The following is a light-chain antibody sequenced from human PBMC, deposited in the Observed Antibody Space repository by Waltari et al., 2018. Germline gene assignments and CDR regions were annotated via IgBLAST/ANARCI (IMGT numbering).Light chain of an antibody. CDR3: GSYAGGTSWV. V-gene: IGLV2-23*01. Sequence: QSALTQPASVSGSPGQSITISCIGSSGDIGTYNLVSWYQQHPGNAPRLLIHDATKRPPGISSRVSGSKSGNTASLTISGLQAEDEADYFCGSYAGGTSWVFGGGTQVTVL. CDR1: SGDIGTYNL. J-gene: IGLJ3*02. CDR2: DAT.